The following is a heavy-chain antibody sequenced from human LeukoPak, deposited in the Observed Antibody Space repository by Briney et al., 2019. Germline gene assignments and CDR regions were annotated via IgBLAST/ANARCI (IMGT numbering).Heavy chain of an antibody. CDR3: ARAPLVVSRQYHYGLDV. CDR1: GFPFSTYY. CDR2: IKEDGSDK. V-gene: IGHV3-7*01. J-gene: IGHJ6*02. D-gene: IGHD3-16*01. Sequence: GGSLRLSCAASGFPFSTYYMIGLRRAPGKGREWVANIKEDGSDKYYVDSVKGRFTVSRDNAKNSVFLQMNSLRDDDTGLYFCARAPLVVSRQYHYGLDVWGQGTTVTVSS.